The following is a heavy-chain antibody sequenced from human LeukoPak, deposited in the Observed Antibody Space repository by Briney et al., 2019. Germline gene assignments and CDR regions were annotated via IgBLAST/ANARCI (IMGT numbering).Heavy chain of an antibody. CDR1: GYTFTTYA. CDR3: ARAPYDILTGYSLNWFDP. Sequence: GASVKVSCTASGYTFTTYAMHWVRQAPGQRLEWMGWINGDNGNTKYSQKFRGRVTITRDTSAYTGYMELRGLSSADTAVYFCARAPYDILTGYSLNWFDPWGQGTLVTVSS. CDR2: INGDNGNT. J-gene: IGHJ5*02. V-gene: IGHV1-3*01. D-gene: IGHD3-9*01.